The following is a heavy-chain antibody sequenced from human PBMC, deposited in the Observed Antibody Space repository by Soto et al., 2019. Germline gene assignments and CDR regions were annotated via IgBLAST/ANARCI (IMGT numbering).Heavy chain of an antibody. J-gene: IGHJ5*02. CDR2: ISSSGSPI. CDR1: GFTFSSYE. Sequence: GGSRRLSCTASGFTFSSYEMNWVRQAPGKGLEWVSYISSSGSPIYYADSVKGRFTISRDNAKNSLYLQMNSLRAEDTAVYYCARSWGVYCTSTSCYTPWLDPWGQGTLVTVSS. CDR3: ARSWGVYCTSTSCYTPWLDP. V-gene: IGHV3-48*03. D-gene: IGHD2-2*02.